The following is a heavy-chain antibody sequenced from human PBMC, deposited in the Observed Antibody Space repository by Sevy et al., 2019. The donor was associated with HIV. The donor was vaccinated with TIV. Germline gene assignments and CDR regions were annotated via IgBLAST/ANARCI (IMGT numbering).Heavy chain of an antibody. Sequence: GGSLRLSCAASGFTFSSYGMHWVRQAPGKGLEWVAVISYDGSNKCYADSVKGRFTISRDNSKNTLYVQMNSLRAEDTGVYYCAKSSCSSTSCWWGYYYYSMDVWGKGTTVTVSS. D-gene: IGHD2-2*01. V-gene: IGHV3-30*18. CDR3: AKSSCSSTSCWWGYYYYSMDV. J-gene: IGHJ6*03. CDR2: ISYDGSNK. CDR1: GFTFSSYG.